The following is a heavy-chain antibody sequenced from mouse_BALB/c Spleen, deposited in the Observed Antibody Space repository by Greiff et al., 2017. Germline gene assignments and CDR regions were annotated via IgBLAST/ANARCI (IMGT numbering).Heavy chain of an antibody. Sequence: EVKVEESGPGLVKPSQSLSLTCSVTGYSITSGYYWNWIRQFPGNKLEWMGYISYDGSNNYNPSLKNRISITRDTSKNQFFLKLNSVTTEDTATYYCAREGGHDAMDYWGQGTSVTVSS. CDR1: GYSITSGYY. CDR2: ISYDGSN. CDR3: AREGGHDAMDY. V-gene: IGHV3-6*02. J-gene: IGHJ4*01. D-gene: IGHD3-3*01.